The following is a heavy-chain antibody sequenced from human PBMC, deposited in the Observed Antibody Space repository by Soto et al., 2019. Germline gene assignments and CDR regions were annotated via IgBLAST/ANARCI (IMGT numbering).Heavy chain of an antibody. J-gene: IGHJ4*02. Sequence: GASVKVSSEASGGTCGSYTILWVLQAPGQGLEWMGRIIPILGIANYAQKFQGRVTITADKSTSTAYMELSSLRSEDTAVYYCARGTPYCSSTSCSFDYWGQGTLVTVSS. CDR2: IIPILGIA. CDR1: GGTCGSYT. CDR3: ARGTPYCSSTSCSFDY. D-gene: IGHD2-2*01. V-gene: IGHV1-69*02.